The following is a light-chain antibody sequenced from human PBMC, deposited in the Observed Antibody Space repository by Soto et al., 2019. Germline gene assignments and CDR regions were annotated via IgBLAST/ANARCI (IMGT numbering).Light chain of an antibody. CDR3: TSYTSSSTYV. Sequence: QSVLTQPASVSGSPGQSITISCTGTSSDVGNYDYVSWYQQYPGKAPKLMIYAVSRRPSGVSNRFSGSKSGNTASLTISGLQAEDEAYYYCTSYTSSSTYVFGTGTKLTVL. CDR1: SSDVGNYDY. J-gene: IGLJ1*01. CDR2: AVS. V-gene: IGLV2-14*03.